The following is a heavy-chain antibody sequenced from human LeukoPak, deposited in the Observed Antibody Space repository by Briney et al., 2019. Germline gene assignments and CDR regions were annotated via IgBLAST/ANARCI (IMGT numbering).Heavy chain of an antibody. CDR3: ARDFQGSSGYYPGYFDY. CDR2: LNWIGGSP. D-gene: IGHD3-22*01. J-gene: IGHJ4*02. Sequence: GGSLRLSCAASGFTFDDYAMSWVRQAPGKGLEWVSGLNWIGGSPGYADSVKGRFTISRDNAKNSLYLQMNSLRAEDTAFYYCARDFQGSSGYYPGYFDYWGQGTLVTVSS. CDR1: GFTFDDYA. V-gene: IGHV3-20*04.